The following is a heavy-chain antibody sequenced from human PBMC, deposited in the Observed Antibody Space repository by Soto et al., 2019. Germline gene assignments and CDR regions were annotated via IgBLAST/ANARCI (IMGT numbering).Heavy chain of an antibody. Sequence: QVQLVESGGGVVQPGRSLRLSCAASGFTFSSYGMHWVRQAPGKGLEWVALVSYDGANKYYADSVKGRFTISRDNSKNTLFLQMNSLRAEDTAVYYCAKSFLGFSLKYYFDYWGQGTLVTVSS. CDR1: GFTFSSYG. V-gene: IGHV3-30*18. CDR2: VSYDGANK. J-gene: IGHJ4*02. D-gene: IGHD3-16*01. CDR3: AKSFLGFSLKYYFDY.